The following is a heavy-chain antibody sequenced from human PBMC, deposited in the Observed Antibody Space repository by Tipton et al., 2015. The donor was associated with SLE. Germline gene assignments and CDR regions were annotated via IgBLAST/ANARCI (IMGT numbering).Heavy chain of an antibody. J-gene: IGHJ4*02. CDR3: AGSGWPGDY. V-gene: IGHV4-59*12. CDR1: GGSFSGYY. D-gene: IGHD6-19*01. CDR2: IYYSGST. Sequence: TLSLTCAVYGGSFSGYYWSWIRQPPGKGLEWIGYIYYSGSTNYNPSLKSRVTISVDTSKNQFSLKLSSVTAADTAVYYCAGSGWPGDYWGQGTLVTVSS.